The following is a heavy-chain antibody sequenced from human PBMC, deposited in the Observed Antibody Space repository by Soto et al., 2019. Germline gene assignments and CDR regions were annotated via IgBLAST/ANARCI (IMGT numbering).Heavy chain of an antibody. V-gene: IGHV3-66*01. CDR1: GFIVSDTY. CDR3: AREPRYCRGGSCSITGDAYDI. CDR2: ISNRGDT. J-gene: IGHJ3*02. D-gene: IGHD2-15*01. Sequence: ESGGGLVQPGGSLRLSCTASGFIVSDTYVNWVRQAPGKGLEWVSVISNRGDTHYADSVRGRFSLSRDISDNTLHLQMNNLRVEDPAVYYCAREPRYCRGGSCSITGDAYDIWGQGTMVTVSS.